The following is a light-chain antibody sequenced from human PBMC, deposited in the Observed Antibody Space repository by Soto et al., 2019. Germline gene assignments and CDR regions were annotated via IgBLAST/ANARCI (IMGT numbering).Light chain of an antibody. CDR1: SGDVGGYYY. V-gene: IGLV2-8*01. CDR3: MSYVGSNTFV. Sequence: QSGLTQPPSASGSPGQSVTISCTGTSGDVGGYYYVSWYQHHPGKVPKLIIYEVTKRPSGVPDRFSGSKSGNTASLTVSGLQAEDEADYYCMSYVGSNTFVFGTGTKVTVL. CDR2: EVT. J-gene: IGLJ1*01.